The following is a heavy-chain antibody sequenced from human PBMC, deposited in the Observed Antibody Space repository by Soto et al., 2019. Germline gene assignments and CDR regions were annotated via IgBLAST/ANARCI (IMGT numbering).Heavy chain of an antibody. CDR2: ISAYNGNT. CDR1: GYTFTSSG. J-gene: IGHJ4*02. Sequence: QVQLVQSGAEVKKPGASVKVSCKASGYTFTSSGISWVRQAPGQGLEGMGWISAYNGNTNYAQKLQGRVTMTTDTSTSTAYMELRSLRYDDTAMYYCARGVWVDIVATTNFDHWGQRTVVTVSS. V-gene: IGHV1-18*01. CDR3: ARGVWVDIVATTNFDH. D-gene: IGHD5-12*01.